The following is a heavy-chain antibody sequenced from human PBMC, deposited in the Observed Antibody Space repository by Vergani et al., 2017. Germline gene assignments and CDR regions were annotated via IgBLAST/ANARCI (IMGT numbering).Heavy chain of an antibody. D-gene: IGHD3-22*01. Sequence: VQLVESGGGVVQPGGSLRLSCIASGFTFRIYGMTWVRQAPGEGLEWVSGISGSGGFTYYADSVKGRFTISRDNSKNTMFLQMNNLRAEDTAVYYCAKDNVPGYYDSSGYCDYWGQGTLVTVSS. V-gene: IGHV3-23*04. CDR2: ISGSGGFT. CDR1: GFTFRIYG. J-gene: IGHJ4*02. CDR3: AKDNVPGYYDSSGYCDY.